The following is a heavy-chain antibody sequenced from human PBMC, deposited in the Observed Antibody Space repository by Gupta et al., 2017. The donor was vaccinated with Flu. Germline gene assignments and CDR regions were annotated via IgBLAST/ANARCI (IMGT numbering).Heavy chain of an antibody. CDR2: TLRTGRG. D-gene: IGHD3-10*01. J-gene: IGHJ4*02. CDR1: GGSVDTETYF. V-gene: IGHV4-39*01. Sequence: QLVLQESGPGQVKPAETLSLACTVTGGSVDTETYFCGWIRQPPGKGLAWIGATLRTGRGYYNPSLKGRVTLAVVIFNNQFSLSLRSVTSADTAVYYCARWFRGYGSFLVNKFDSWGQGILVTVSS. CDR3: ARWFRGYGSFLVNKFDS.